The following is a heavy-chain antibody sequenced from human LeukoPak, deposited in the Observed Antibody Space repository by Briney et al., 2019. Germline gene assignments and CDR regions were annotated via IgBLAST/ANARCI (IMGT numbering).Heavy chain of an antibody. V-gene: IGHV4-59*01. Sequence: PSETLSLTCTVSGDSTSSYYWCWIRQPPGKGLGWIGYIYHSGSTTYNPSLKSRVTISADTSKDQFSLKLASVTAADTAVYYYATGYSSTWYYSDYWGQGTLVTVSS. D-gene: IGHD6-13*01. J-gene: IGHJ4*02. CDR3: ATGYSSTWYYSDY. CDR2: IYHSGST. CDR1: GDSTSSYY.